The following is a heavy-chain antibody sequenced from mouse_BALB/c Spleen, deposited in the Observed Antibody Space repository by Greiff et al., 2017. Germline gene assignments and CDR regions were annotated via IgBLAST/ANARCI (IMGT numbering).Heavy chain of an antibody. CDR1: GYTFSSYW. Sequence: VQLQQSGAELMKPGASVKISCKATGYTFSSYWIEWVKQRPGHGLEWIGEILPGSGSTNYNEKFKGKATFTADTSSNTAYMQLSSLTSEDSAVYYCARGSTMITTHAMDYWGQGTSVTVSS. V-gene: IGHV1-9*01. D-gene: IGHD2-4*01. CDR3: ARGSTMITTHAMDY. CDR2: ILPGSGST. J-gene: IGHJ4*01.